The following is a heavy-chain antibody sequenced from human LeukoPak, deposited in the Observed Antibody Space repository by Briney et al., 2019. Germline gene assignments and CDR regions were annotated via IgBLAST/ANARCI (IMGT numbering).Heavy chain of an antibody. CDR3: ARDDHYGSGSYHFDY. D-gene: IGHD3-10*01. J-gene: IGHJ4*02. CDR1: GFTFSSYS. Sequence: KAGGSLRLSCAASGFTFSSYSMNWVRQAPGKALEWVSSIGSRTSYIYHADSVKGRFTISRDNAKNSLYLQMNNLRDEDTAVYYCARDDHYGSGSYHFDYWGQGTRVTVSS. V-gene: IGHV3-21*01. CDR2: IGSRTSYI.